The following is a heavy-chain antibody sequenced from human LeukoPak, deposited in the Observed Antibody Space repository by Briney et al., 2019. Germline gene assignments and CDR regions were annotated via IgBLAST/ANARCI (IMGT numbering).Heavy chain of an antibody. D-gene: IGHD3-22*01. J-gene: IGHJ3*01. CDR1: GGSISSGSYY. V-gene: IGHV4-39*07. CDR2: IYYSGST. Sequence: SETLSLTCTVSGGSISSGSYYWSWIRQPPGMGLEWIGTIYYSGSTYYNSSLKSRVTISVDTSRNQFSLKLSSVTAADTAVYYCARSYFYDSSGLLWGQGTMVTVSS. CDR3: ARSYFYDSSGLL.